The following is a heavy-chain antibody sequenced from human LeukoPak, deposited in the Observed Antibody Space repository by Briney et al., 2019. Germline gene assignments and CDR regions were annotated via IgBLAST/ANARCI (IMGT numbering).Heavy chain of an antibody. V-gene: IGHV3-23*01. CDR3: ANSRGYYDSSGPAPGFDY. J-gene: IGHJ4*02. Sequence: GGSLRLSCAASGFTFSSYAMSWVRQAPGKGLEWVSAISGSGGSTYYADSVKGRFTISRDNSKNTLYLQMNSLRAEDTAAYYCANSRGYYDSSGPAPGFDYWGQGTLVTVSS. D-gene: IGHD3-22*01. CDR2: ISGSGGST. CDR1: GFTFSSYA.